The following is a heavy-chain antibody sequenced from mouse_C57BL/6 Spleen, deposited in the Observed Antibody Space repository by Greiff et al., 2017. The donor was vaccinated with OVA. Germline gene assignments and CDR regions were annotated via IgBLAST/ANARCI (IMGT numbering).Heavy chain of an antibody. J-gene: IGHJ4*01. Sequence: VQLQQSGPELVKPGASVKISCKASGYTFTDYYMNWVKQSHGKSLEWIGGINPNNGGTSYNQKFKGKATLTVDKSSSTAYMELGSLTSEDSAVYYCARSRGYGNCATYYAMDYWGQGTSVTVSS. V-gene: IGHV1-26*01. D-gene: IGHD2-1*01. CDR3: ARSRGYGNCATYYAMDY. CDR1: GYTFTDYY. CDR2: INPNNGGT.